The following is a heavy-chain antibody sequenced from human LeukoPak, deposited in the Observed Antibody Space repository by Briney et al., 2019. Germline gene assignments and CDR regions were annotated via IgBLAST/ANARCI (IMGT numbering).Heavy chain of an antibody. D-gene: IGHD4-11*01. J-gene: IGHJ5*02. V-gene: IGHV3-74*01. CDR1: GFAFSSYW. CDR2: INSDGSST. Sequence: GGPLRLSCAASGFAFSSYWMHWVRQAPGKGLVWVSRINSDGSSTTYADSVQGRFTISRDNAKNTRYLQMNSLRADDTAVYYCARSVYSYYANWFDPWGQGTLVTVSS. CDR3: ARSVYSYYANWFDP.